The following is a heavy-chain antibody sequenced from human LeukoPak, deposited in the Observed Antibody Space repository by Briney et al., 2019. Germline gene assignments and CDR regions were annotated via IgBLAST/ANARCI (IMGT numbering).Heavy chain of an antibody. CDR1: GYTFTSHG. V-gene: IGHV1-18*04. J-gene: IGHJ4*02. Sequence: GASVKVSCKASGYTFTSHGISWVRQAPGQGLEWMGWISAYNGNTNYAQKLQGRVTMTTDTSTSTAYMELRSLRSDDTAVYYCARDQRYYGSGSYSVGTSGYWGQGTLVTVSS. CDR3: ARDQRYYGSGSYSVGTSGY. CDR2: ISAYNGNT. D-gene: IGHD3-10*01.